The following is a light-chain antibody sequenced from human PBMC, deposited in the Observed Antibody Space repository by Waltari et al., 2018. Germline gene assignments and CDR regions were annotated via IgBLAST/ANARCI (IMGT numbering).Light chain of an antibody. CDR1: QSVSSSY. V-gene: IGKV3-20*01. Sequence: EIVLTQSPGTLSLSPGERATLSCRASQSVSSSYLAWYQQKPGQPPRLLIYGASSRAAGIPDRFSGSESVTDFTLTISRLEPEDFAVYYCQQYGSSPWTFGQGTKVEIK. J-gene: IGKJ1*01. CDR2: GAS. CDR3: QQYGSSPWT.